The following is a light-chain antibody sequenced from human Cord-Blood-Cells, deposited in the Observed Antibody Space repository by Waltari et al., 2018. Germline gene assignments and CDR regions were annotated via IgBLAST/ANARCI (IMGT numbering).Light chain of an antibody. CDR1: SSDVGSYNL. Sequence: QSALTQPASVSGSPGQSITISCTGTSSDVGSYNLVSWYQQNPGKAPKLMIYEGSKRPAVVSNRCSGSKSGNTASLTIAGLQAEDEADYYCCSYAGSSTYVFGTGTKVTVL. CDR3: CSYAGSSTYV. CDR2: EGS. V-gene: IGLV2-23*01. J-gene: IGLJ1*01.